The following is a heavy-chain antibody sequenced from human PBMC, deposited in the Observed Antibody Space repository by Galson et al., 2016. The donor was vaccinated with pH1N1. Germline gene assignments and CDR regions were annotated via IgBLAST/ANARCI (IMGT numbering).Heavy chain of an antibody. CDR1: GYIFTTYW. J-gene: IGHJ4*02. CDR3: ARPTGRYRYAGYFVY. D-gene: IGHD1-14*01. V-gene: IGHV5-51*03. Sequence: QSGAEVKKPGESLKISCKGSGYIFTTYWIGWVRQKPGKGLEWMGIISPGDSDIRYSPSFQGQVTISVDKSISTAYLQWSSLKASETAMYYCARPTGRYRYAGYFVYWGQGTLVTVSS. CDR2: ISPGDSDI.